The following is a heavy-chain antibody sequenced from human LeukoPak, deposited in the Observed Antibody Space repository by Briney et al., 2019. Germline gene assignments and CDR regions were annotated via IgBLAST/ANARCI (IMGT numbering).Heavy chain of an antibody. D-gene: IGHD3-3*01. Sequence: PGGSLRLSCAASGFTFRNYWMSWVRQAPGKGLEWVANIRQDGSEKNYVDSVKGRFTISRDDAKTSLYLQMNSLRAEDTALYHCARLSTVDFWSPFDYWGQGTLVTVSS. CDR2: IRQDGSEK. J-gene: IGHJ4*02. CDR1: GFTFRNYW. V-gene: IGHV3-7*05. CDR3: ARLSTVDFWSPFDY.